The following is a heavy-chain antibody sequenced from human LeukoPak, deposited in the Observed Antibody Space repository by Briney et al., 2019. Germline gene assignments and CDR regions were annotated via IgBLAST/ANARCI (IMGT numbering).Heavy chain of an antibody. CDR3: ARGSALAQKQLVRHFDS. J-gene: IGHJ4*02. V-gene: IGHV1-18*01. CDR1: GYTFTSYG. CDR2: ISAYNGNT. Sequence: ASVKVSCKASGYTFTSYGISWVRQAPGQGLEWMGWISAYNGNTKYAQKLQDRVTMTTDTSTTTAYMEVRSLTSDDTAVYYCARGSALAQKQLVRHFDSWGQGTLVIVSS. D-gene: IGHD6-6*01.